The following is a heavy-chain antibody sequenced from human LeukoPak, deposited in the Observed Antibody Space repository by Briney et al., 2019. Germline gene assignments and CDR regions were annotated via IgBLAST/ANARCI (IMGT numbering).Heavy chain of an antibody. D-gene: IGHD6-19*01. CDR1: GYTFTSYD. J-gene: IGHJ6*03. CDR3: ARAYSSGWYYYMDV. Sequence: ASVKVSRKASGYTFTSYDINWVRQATGQGLEWMGWMNPNSGNTGYAQKFQGRVTMTRNTSISTAYMELSSLRSEDTAVYYCARAYSSGWYYYMDVWGKGTTVTVSS. CDR2: MNPNSGNT. V-gene: IGHV1-8*01.